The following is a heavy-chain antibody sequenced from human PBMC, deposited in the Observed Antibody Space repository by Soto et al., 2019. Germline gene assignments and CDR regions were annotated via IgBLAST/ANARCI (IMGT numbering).Heavy chain of an antibody. CDR1: GFTFSNSA. CDR3: AKGCADDGNCCFFDY. V-gene: IGHV3-30*04. J-gene: IGHJ4*02. Sequence: QVQLVESGGGVVQPGGSLRLSCAASGFTFSNSAMHWVRQAPGKGLEWVSYISFDGNNIYYPDSVRGRFTISRDNYKNTLSLQLNSLRAEDTAVYYCAKGCADDGNCCFFDYWGQGVLVSVSS. D-gene: IGHD2-15*01. CDR2: ISFDGNNI.